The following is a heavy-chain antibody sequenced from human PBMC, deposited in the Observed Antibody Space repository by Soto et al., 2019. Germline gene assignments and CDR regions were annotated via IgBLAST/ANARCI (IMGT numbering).Heavy chain of an antibody. Sequence: QVQLQESGPGLVKTSQTLSLTCTVSGASTGSGGYYWSWIRQHPGKGLEWIGYIYYTGSTYYRPSLKSRASISVDTSKNEFSLKLDSVTAADTAVYYCARADYGDRGLAFDSWGQGTLVTVSS. V-gene: IGHV4-31*03. CDR3: ARADYGDRGLAFDS. D-gene: IGHD4-17*01. J-gene: IGHJ4*02. CDR2: IYYTGST. CDR1: GASTGSGGYY.